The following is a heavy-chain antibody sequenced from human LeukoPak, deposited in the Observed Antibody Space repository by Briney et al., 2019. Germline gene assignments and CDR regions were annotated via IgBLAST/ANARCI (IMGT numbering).Heavy chain of an antibody. J-gene: IGHJ4*02. D-gene: IGHD1-26*01. V-gene: IGHV3-69-1*01. CDR3: ARLGGSFSDY. CDR1: GFTFSSYH. Sequence: PGESLRLSCAASGFTFSSYHMNWVRQAPGKGLEWVSSIDTTNYVYCAGSVKGRFTISRDDAKNSLFLQMNSLRADDTAVYYCARLGGSFSDYWGQGILVTVSS. CDR2: IDTTNYV.